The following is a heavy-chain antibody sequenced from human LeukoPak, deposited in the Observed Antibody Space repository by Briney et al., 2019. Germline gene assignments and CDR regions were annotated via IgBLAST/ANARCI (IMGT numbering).Heavy chain of an antibody. J-gene: IGHJ2*01. CDR2: IYHSGST. CDR1: GGSISSSNW. V-gene: IGHV4-4*02. Sequence: SETLSLTCAVSGGSISSSNWWSWVRQPPGKGLERIGEIYHSGSTNYNPSLKSRVTISVDKSKNQFSLKLSSVTAADTAVYYCARDKYDYGARYCDLWGRGTLVTVAS. D-gene: IGHD4-17*01. CDR3: ARDKYDYGARYCDL.